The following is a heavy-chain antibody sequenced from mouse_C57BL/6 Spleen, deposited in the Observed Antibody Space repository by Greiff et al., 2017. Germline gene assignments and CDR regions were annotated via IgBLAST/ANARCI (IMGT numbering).Heavy chain of an antibody. Sequence: QVQLQQPGAELVMPGASVKLSCKASGYTFTSYWMHWVKQRPGQGLEWIGEIDPSDSYTNYNQKFKGKSTLTVDKSSSTAYMQLSSLTSEDSAVYYCAREGMDYWGQGTSVPVSS. CDR2: IDPSDSYT. J-gene: IGHJ4*01. CDR1: GYTFTSYW. V-gene: IGHV1-69*01. CDR3: AREGMDY.